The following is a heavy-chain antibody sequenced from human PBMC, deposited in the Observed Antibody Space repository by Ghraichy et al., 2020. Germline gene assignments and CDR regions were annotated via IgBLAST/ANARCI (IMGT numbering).Heavy chain of an antibody. CDR3: ARDSYGWIGMDV. Sequence: SETLSLTCTVSGGSISSYYWSWIRQPPGKGLEWIGYIYYSGSTNYNPSLKSRVTISVDTSKNQFSLKLSSVTAADTAVYYCARDSYGWIGMDVWGQGTTVTVSS. CDR2: IYYSGST. V-gene: IGHV4-59*01. CDR1: GGSISSYY. J-gene: IGHJ6*02. D-gene: IGHD5-18*01.